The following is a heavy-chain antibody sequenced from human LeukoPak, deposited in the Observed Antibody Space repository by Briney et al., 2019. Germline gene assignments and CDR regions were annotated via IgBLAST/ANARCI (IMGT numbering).Heavy chain of an antibody. V-gene: IGHV3-74*01. CDR2: INSDGSST. D-gene: IGHD5-18*01. J-gene: IGHJ6*02. Sequence: GGSLRLSCAASGSTFSSYWMHWVRQAPGKGLVWVSRINSDGSSTSYADSVKGRFTISRDNAKNTLYLQMNSLRAEDTAVYYCARGRGYSYVNNGMDVWAKGPRSPSP. CDR1: GSTFSSYW. CDR3: ARGRGYSYVNNGMDV.